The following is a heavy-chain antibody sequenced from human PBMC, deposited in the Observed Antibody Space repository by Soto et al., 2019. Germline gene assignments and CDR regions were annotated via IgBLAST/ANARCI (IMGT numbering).Heavy chain of an antibody. D-gene: IGHD3-16*01. CDR1: GYTFTTYW. V-gene: IGHV5-51*01. J-gene: IGHJ6*02. CDR3: ATLGEVPGVARFQNGLDV. CDR2: IFPGDSDT. Sequence: GESLKISCNGSGYTFTTYWIGWVRQMPGKGLDWMGIIFPGDSDTRYNPSFQGQVTISVDKSISTAYLQWSSLKASDTAIYYCATLGEVPGVARFQNGLDVWGQGTKVTVYS.